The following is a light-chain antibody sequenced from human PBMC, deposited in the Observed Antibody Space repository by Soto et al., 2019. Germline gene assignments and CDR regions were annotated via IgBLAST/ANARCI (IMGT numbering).Light chain of an antibody. CDR3: GTWDSSLNGVV. CDR2: DNN. J-gene: IGLJ2*01. CDR1: SSNIGNNY. V-gene: IGLV1-51*01. Sequence: QSVLTQPPSVSAAPGQRVTISCSGSSSNIGNNYVSWYRQLPGTAHKLLIYDNNRRPSGISDRFSGSKSGTSATLDITGLQTGDEADYYCGTWDSSLNGVVFGGGTKLTVL.